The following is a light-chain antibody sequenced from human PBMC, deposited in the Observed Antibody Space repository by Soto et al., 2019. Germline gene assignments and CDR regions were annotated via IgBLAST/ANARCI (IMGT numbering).Light chain of an antibody. Sequence: PPVLQGQRATINCRCNQSLFYNVVWYQQKPGQAPRLLIYDSFNRATDVPARFSGSGSGTDFTLTITSLEHEDFSDYYCQRRYSWPPTFGKGTRL. CDR1: QSLFYN. CDR2: DSF. V-gene: IGKV3-11*01. J-gene: IGKJ5*01. CDR3: QRRYSWPPT.